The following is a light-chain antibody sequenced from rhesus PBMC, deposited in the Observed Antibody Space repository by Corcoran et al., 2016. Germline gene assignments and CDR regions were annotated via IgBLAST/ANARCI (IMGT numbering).Light chain of an antibody. CDR1: QGINNY. J-gene: IGKJ3*01. CDR2: YAS. CDR3: QQYNHSPFP. Sequence: DIQMTQSPSSLSASVGDTVTITCRASQGINNYLSWYQQKPGKAPKPLIYYASNLETGVPSRFSGSGSGTDYTLTISSLQPEDIATYYCQQYNHSPFPFGPGTKLDIK. V-gene: IGKV1-66*01.